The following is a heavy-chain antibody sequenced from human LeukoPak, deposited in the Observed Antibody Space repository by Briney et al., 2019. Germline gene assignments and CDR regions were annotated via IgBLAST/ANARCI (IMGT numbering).Heavy chain of an antibody. CDR2: IYYSGST. Sequence: SETLSLTCTVSGGSISSSSYYWGWIRQPPGKGLEWIGSIYYSGSTYYNPSLKSRVTISVDTSKNQFSLKLSSVTAADTAVYYCASPIGCSGGSCYPTRSSAFDIWGQGTMVTVSS. D-gene: IGHD2-15*01. J-gene: IGHJ3*02. CDR1: GGSISSSSYY. V-gene: IGHV4-39*01. CDR3: ASPIGCSGGSCYPTRSSAFDI.